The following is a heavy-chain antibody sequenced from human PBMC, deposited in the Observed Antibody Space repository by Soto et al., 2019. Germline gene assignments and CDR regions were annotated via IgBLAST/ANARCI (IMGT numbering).Heavy chain of an antibody. CDR1: GGTFSSYA. D-gene: IGHD6-19*01. J-gene: IGHJ4*02. V-gene: IGHV1-69*13. CDR3: ARSSGWYEPLYY. CDR2: IIPIFGTA. Sequence: GASVKVSCKASGGTFSSYAISWVRQAPGQGLEWMGGIIPIFGTANYAQKFQGRVTITADESTSTAYMELSSLRSEDTAVYYCARSSGWYEPLYYWGQGTLVTVSS.